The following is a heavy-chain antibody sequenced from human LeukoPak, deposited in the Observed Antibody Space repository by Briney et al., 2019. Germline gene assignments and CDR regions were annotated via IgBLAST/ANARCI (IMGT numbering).Heavy chain of an antibody. D-gene: IGHD6-13*01. Sequence: PGGSLRLSCAASGFTFSNYAMSWVRQAPGKGLEWVSTISGSGGSTYYADSVKGRFTISRDNAKNSLYLQMNSLRAEDTAVYYCARSPSTFVANSWRSDYWGQGTLVTVSS. V-gene: IGHV3-23*01. J-gene: IGHJ4*02. CDR2: ISGSGGST. CDR3: ARSPSTFVANSWRSDY. CDR1: GFTFSNYA.